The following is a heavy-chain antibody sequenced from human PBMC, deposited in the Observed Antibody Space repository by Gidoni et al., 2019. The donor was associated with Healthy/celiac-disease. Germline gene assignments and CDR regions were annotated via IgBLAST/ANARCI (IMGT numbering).Heavy chain of an antibody. J-gene: IGHJ5*02. CDR1: GFTFSDYY. V-gene: IGHV3-11*01. CDR3: ARDEDEAAAGSPWFDP. D-gene: IGHD6-13*01. Sequence: QVQLVESGGGWVKPGGSPRLPCAASGFTFSDYYMSWIRQDPGKGLGWVSYISGSGSTIYYADSVKGRFTISRDNAKNSLYLQMNSLRAEDTAVYYCARDEDEAAAGSPWFDPWGQGTLVTVSS. CDR2: ISGSGSTI.